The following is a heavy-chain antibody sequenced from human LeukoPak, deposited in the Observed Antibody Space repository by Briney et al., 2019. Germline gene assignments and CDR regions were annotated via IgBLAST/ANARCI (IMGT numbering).Heavy chain of an antibody. CDR2: IYYSGST. V-gene: IGHV4-30-4*01. CDR3: ARDRDLYYFDY. CDR1: GGSISSGDYY. Sequence: SETLSLTCTVSGGSISSGDYYWSWIRQPPGKGLEWIGYIYYSGSTYYNPSLKSRVTISVDTSKNQFSLKLSSVTAADTAVYYCARDRDLYYFDYWGQGTLVTVSS. J-gene: IGHJ4*02.